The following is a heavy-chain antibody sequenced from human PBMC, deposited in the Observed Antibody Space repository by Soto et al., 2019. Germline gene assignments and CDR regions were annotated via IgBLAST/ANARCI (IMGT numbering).Heavy chain of an antibody. CDR3: ARGVAVAAVYYLDH. Sequence: QVQLVQSGAEMKRPGASVRVSCKASGYTFTAYGITWVRQAPGQGLEYMGWISTHNGKTNSAQKLQGRVILTTDKSTSTAYMELRALTSDDTAVYYCARGVAVAAVYYLDHWGQGTLVTVSS. D-gene: IGHD6-19*01. CDR1: GYTFTAYG. J-gene: IGHJ4*02. V-gene: IGHV1-18*04. CDR2: ISTHNGKT.